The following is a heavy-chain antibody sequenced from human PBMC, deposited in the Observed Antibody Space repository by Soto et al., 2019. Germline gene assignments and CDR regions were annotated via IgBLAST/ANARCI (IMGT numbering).Heavy chain of an antibody. CDR1: GFTFSSYG. D-gene: IGHD3-9*01. V-gene: IGHV3-33*08. CDR2: IWYDGSNK. J-gene: IGHJ4*02. CDR3: ARVGLRYFEPFDY. Sequence: GGSLRLSCAASGFTFSSYGMHWVRQAPGKGLEWVAVIWYDGSNKYYADSVKGRFTISRDNSKNTLYLQMNSLRAEDTAVYYCARVGLRYFEPFDYWGQGTLVTVSS.